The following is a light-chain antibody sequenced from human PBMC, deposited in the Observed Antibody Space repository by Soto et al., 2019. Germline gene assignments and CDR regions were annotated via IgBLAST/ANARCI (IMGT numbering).Light chain of an antibody. V-gene: IGLV2-11*01. J-gene: IGLJ2*01. CDR3: CSYAGNYTLL. Sequence: QSALTQPRSVSGSPGQSVTVSCTGTSRDVGIYNYVSWYQQRPGTAPKGMIYDVTKRPSGVPDRLSGSKSANTDSLTISGLQADDEADYYCCSYAGNYTLLFGGGTKLPVL. CDR2: DVT. CDR1: SRDVGIYNY.